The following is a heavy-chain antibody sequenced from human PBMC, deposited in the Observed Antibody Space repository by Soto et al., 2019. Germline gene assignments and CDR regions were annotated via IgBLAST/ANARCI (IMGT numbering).Heavy chain of an antibody. CDR1: GGSISSGDYY. CDR3: ASAGSTGREFDP. CDR2: IYYSGST. V-gene: IGHV4-30-4*01. J-gene: IGHJ5*02. D-gene: IGHD1-1*01. Sequence: SETLSLTCTVSGGSISSGDYYWSWIRQPPGKGLEWIGYIYYSGSTYYNPSLKSRVTISVDTSKNHFSLKLSSVTAADTAVYYCASAGSTGREFDPWGQGALVTVSS.